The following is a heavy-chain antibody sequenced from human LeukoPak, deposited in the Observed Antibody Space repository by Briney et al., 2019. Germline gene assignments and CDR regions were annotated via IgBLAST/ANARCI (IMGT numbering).Heavy chain of an antibody. Sequence: PGRSLRLSCTVSGFTFDDYAMHWVRHTPGMGLEWVAGITWNRDNIGYGDSVKGRFTISRDNVKNVLYLQMNSLRPEDTALYYCAKDLSSAITSALVLDVWGQGTTV. J-gene: IGHJ6*02. V-gene: IGHV3-9*01. CDR2: ITWNRDNI. CDR3: AKDLSSAITSALVLDV. CDR1: GFTFDDYA. D-gene: IGHD3-22*01.